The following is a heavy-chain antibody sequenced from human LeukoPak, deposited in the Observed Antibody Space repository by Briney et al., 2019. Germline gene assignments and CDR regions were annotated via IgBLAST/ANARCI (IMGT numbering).Heavy chain of an antibody. CDR1: GGTFSSYA. J-gene: IGHJ3*02. V-gene: IGHV1-69*04. Sequence: SVKVSCTASGGTFSSYAISWVRQAPGQGLEWMGRIIPILGIANYAQKFQGRVTITADKSTSTAYMELSSLRSEDTAVYYCARARIVVVPAAMSSYAFDIWGQGTMVTVSS. CDR2: IIPILGIA. D-gene: IGHD2-2*01. CDR3: ARARIVVVPAAMSSYAFDI.